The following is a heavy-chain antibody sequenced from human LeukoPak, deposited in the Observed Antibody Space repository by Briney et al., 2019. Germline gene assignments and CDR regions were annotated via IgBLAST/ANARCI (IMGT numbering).Heavy chain of an antibody. CDR3: ARDMWELLPGGE. Sequence: ASVKVSCKASGYTFDSYGISWVRQAPGQGLEWTGWISAYNGNTHYTQNLQGRVTMTKDTSTSTVYMELRSLRSDDTAVYYCARDMWELLPGGEWGQGTLVSVSS. CDR2: ISAYNGNT. J-gene: IGHJ4*02. D-gene: IGHD1-26*01. V-gene: IGHV1-18*01. CDR1: GYTFDSYG.